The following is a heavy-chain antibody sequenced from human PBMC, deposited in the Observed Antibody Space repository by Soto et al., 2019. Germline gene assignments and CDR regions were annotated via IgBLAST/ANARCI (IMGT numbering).Heavy chain of an antibody. J-gene: IGHJ4*02. V-gene: IGHV3-23*01. CDR2: ISGSGGST. CDR3: ARGLDSG. Sequence: EVQLLESGGGWVQPGGSLRLSCVVSGFTSSSYAMSWVRQAPGKGLEWVSAISGSGGSTYYADSVKGRFTISRDNSKNTLYMQMNSLRAEDTAVYYCARGLDSGWGQGTLVTVSS. CDR1: GFTSSSYA. D-gene: IGHD1-26*01.